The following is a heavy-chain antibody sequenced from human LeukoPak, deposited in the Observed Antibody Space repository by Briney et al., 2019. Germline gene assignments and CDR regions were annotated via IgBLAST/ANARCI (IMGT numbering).Heavy chain of an antibody. CDR2: IYYSGST. Sequence: SETLSLTCTVSGGSISSSSYYWGWIRQPPGKGLEWIGSIYYSGSTYHNPSLKSRVTISVDTSKNQFSLKLSSVTAADTAVYYCARRYGDYWGQGTLVTVSS. J-gene: IGHJ4*02. D-gene: IGHD4-17*01. V-gene: IGHV4-39*01. CDR1: GGSISSSSYY. CDR3: ARRYGDY.